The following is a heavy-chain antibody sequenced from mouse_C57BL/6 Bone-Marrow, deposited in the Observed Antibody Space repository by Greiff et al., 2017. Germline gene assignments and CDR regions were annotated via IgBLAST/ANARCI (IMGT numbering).Heavy chain of an antibody. CDR2: IDPENGDT. Sequence: VQLQQSGAELVRPGASVKLSCTASGFNIKDDYMHWVKQRPEQGLEWIGWIDPENGDTEYASKLQGKATITADTSSNTAYLQLSSLTSEDTAVYYCTTLYYGPYYFDYWGQGTTLTVSS. CDR1: GFNIKDDY. D-gene: IGHD1-1*01. J-gene: IGHJ2*01. CDR3: TTLYYGPYYFDY. V-gene: IGHV14-4*01.